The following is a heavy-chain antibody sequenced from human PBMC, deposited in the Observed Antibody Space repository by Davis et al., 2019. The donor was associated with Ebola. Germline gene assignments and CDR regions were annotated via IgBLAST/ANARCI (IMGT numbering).Heavy chain of an antibody. Sequence: PSETLSLTCTVSGGSMTSYYWSWIRQPAGKGLEWIGRIYTRGNTDYTPSLNGRVTMSVDTSKSQFSLKLTSVTTADTAVYYCARGVFGAFFDSWGQGALVTVSS. D-gene: IGHD3-10*01. CDR3: ARGVFGAFFDS. V-gene: IGHV4-4*07. CDR1: GGSMTSYY. J-gene: IGHJ4*02. CDR2: IYTRGNT.